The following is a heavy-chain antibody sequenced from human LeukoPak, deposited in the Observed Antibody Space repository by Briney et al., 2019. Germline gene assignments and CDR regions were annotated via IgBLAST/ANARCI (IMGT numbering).Heavy chain of an antibody. CDR3: ARDAIQLWLEASSENWFDP. V-gene: IGHV3-21*01. Sequence: PGGSLSLSCAASGFTFSSYAMNWVRQAPGKGLERVSSISSSSSYIYYADSVKGRFTISRDNAKNSLYLQMNSLRAEDTAVYYCARDAIQLWLEASSENWFDPWGQGTLVTVSS. CDR2: ISSSSSYI. J-gene: IGHJ5*02. D-gene: IGHD5-18*01. CDR1: GFTFSSYA.